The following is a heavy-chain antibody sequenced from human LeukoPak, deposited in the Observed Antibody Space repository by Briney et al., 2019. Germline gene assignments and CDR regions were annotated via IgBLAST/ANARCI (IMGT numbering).Heavy chain of an antibody. V-gene: IGHV3-53*01. CDR1: GFTVSSNS. J-gene: IGHJ3*02. CDR3: ARSLRNAFDI. D-gene: IGHD3-3*01. Sequence: GGSLRLSCTVSGFTVSSNSMSWVRQAPGKGLEWVSFIYSDNTHYADSVKGRFTISTDNANNSLYLQMNSLRAEDTAVYYCARSLRNAFDIWGQGTMVTVSS. CDR2: IYSDNT.